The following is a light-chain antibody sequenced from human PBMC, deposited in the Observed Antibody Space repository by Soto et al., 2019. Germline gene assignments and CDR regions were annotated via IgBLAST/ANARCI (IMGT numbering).Light chain of an antibody. V-gene: IGLV2-8*01. CDR2: EVS. J-gene: IGLJ1*01. Sequence: QLALTRPPSAPGPPGQPVTTSGTGPSSDFGGYNYVSWYQHHPGKAPKLMIYEVSRRPSGVPDRFSGSKSGNTASLTVSGLQAEDEADYYCSSYAGSNNFYVFGTGTKVTVL. CDR3: SSYAGSNNFYV. CDR1: SSDFGGYNY.